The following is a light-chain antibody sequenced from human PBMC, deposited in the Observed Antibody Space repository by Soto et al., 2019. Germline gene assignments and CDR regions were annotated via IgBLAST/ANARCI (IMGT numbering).Light chain of an antibody. CDR1: QSVTSNY. CDR2: GIS. CDR3: QHYGYSLWT. Sequence: ELVMTQSPATLSVSPGERATLSCRASQSVTSNYLAWYQQKPGQAPRLLIYGISNRATGVPDRFSGSGSGTDFTLTISRLEPEDFAVYYCQHYGYSLWTFGQGTKVDI. V-gene: IGKV3-20*01. J-gene: IGKJ1*01.